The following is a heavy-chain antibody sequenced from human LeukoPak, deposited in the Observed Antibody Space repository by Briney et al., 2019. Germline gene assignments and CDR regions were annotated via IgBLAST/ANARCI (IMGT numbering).Heavy chain of an antibody. D-gene: IGHD6-19*01. V-gene: IGHV4-4*07. Sequence: PSETLSLTCIVSGGSISSYYWSWVRQPAGKGLEWIGRIYTTGTTNYNPSLKSRVTISVDKSKNQFSLKVSSVTAADTAVYYCARDAVAGVGLNYFDFWGQGTLVTVSS. CDR2: IYTTGTT. CDR3: ARDAVAGVGLNYFDF. J-gene: IGHJ4*02. CDR1: GGSISSYY.